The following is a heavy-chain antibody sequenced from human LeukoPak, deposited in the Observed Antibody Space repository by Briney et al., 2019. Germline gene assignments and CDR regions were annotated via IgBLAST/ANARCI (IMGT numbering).Heavy chain of an antibody. D-gene: IGHD4-17*01. Sequence: GGSLRLSCAASGFTFTSFWMHWARRAPGKGLVWVSRVNGDGRTTTYADFVKGRFTISRDNAKNTLYLQMNSLRAEDTAVYYCARPQHGDLYAFDIWGQGTMVTVSS. CDR1: GFTFTSFW. V-gene: IGHV3-74*01. CDR3: ARPQHGDLYAFDI. J-gene: IGHJ3*02. CDR2: VNGDGRTT.